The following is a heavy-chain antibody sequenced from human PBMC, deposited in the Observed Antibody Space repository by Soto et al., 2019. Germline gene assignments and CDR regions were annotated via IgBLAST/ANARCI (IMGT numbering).Heavy chain of an antibody. J-gene: IGHJ5*02. Sequence: EVQLVESGGGLVQPGGSLRLSCAASGFTFSSYSMNWVRQAPGQGLEWVSYISFSSSTIFYADSVRGRFTISRDNAKNSLYLQMNTLRDEDTAVYYCARDNGMAGSFDPWGQGTLVTVSS. D-gene: IGHD2-8*01. CDR1: GFTFSSYS. V-gene: IGHV3-48*02. CDR2: ISFSSSTI. CDR3: ARDNGMAGSFDP.